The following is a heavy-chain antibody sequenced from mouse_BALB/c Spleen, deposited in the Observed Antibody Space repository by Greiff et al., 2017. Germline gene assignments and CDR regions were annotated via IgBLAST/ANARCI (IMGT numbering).Heavy chain of an antibody. CDR2: IWAGGST. J-gene: IGHJ3*01. Sequence: VQLVESGPGLVAPSQSLSITCTVSGFSLTSYGVHWVRQPPGKGLEWLGVIWAGGSTNYNSALMSRLSISKDNSKSQVFLKMNSLQTDDTAMYYCAREKFITTATWFAYWGQGTLVTVSA. CDR3: AREKFITTATWFAY. D-gene: IGHD1-2*01. CDR1: GFSLTSYG. V-gene: IGHV2-9*02.